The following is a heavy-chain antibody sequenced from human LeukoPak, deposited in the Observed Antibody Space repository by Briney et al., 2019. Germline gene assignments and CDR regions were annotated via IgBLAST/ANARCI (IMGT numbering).Heavy chain of an antibody. V-gene: IGHV4-59*12. D-gene: IGHD3-22*01. Sequence: PSETLSVTCTVSGGSISSYSWNWLRQPPGKGLEWIGYISYSGSTKYNPSLKSRVTISVDTSKNQFSLKLSSVTAADTAVYYCARDRIVNGMDVWGQGTTVTVSS. CDR2: ISYSGST. CDR1: GGSISSYS. J-gene: IGHJ6*02. CDR3: ARDRIVNGMDV.